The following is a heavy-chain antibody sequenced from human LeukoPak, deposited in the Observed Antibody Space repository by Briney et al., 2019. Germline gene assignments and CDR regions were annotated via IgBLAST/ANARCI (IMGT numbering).Heavy chain of an antibody. CDR3: ARALDSSSSRYQAFEE. CDR1: GFTFSNYW. Sequence: GGSLRLSCSASGFTFSNYWMSWVRQAPGKGLEWMANIKQDESEKYYVDSVKGRFTISRDNAKSSLYLQMNSLRAEDTAVYFCARALDSSSSRYQAFEEWGQGTLVTVSS. CDR2: IKQDESEK. D-gene: IGHD2-2*01. J-gene: IGHJ4*02. V-gene: IGHV3-7*01.